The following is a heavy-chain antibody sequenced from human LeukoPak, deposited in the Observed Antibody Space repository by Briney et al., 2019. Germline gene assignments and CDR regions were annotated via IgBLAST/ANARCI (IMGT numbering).Heavy chain of an antibody. Sequence: ASVKVSCKASGYTFTTYYIHWVRQAPGQGLEWMGIINPSGGSTTYAQRFQGRVTMTRDTSTSTVYMELNSLRSEDTAVFYSARDPSGWTGGFDPWGQGTLVTVSS. CDR3: ARDPSGWTGGFDP. D-gene: IGHD6-19*01. CDR2: INPSGGST. J-gene: IGHJ5*02. CDR1: GYTFTTYY. V-gene: IGHV1-46*01.